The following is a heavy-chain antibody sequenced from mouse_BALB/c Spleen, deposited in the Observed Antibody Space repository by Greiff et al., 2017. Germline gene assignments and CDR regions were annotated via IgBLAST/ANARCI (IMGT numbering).Heavy chain of an antibody. CDR3: ARPYDGLDY. Sequence: DVKLVESGGGLVKPGGSLKLSCAASGFTFSSYAMSWVRQTPEKRLEWVATISSGGSYTYYPDSVKGRFTISRDNAKNTLYLQMSSLRSEDTAMYYCARPYDGLDYWGQGTTLTVSS. CDR1: GFTFSSYA. D-gene: IGHD2-14*01. CDR2: ISSGGSYT. J-gene: IGHJ2*01. V-gene: IGHV5-9-3*01.